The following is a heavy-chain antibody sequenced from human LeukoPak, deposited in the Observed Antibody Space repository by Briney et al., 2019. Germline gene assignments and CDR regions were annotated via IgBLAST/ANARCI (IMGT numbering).Heavy chain of an antibody. CDR1: GFNFGSYA. V-gene: IGHV3-23*01. D-gene: IGHD6-13*01. CDR2: ISNSGGST. Sequence: GGSLRLSCVASGFNFGSYAMSWVRQAPGKGLEWVSGISNSGGSTYYADSVKGRFTISRDNSKNTLYMEMNSLRADDTAVYYCAKWKGASWLTYGMDVWGQGTTVTVSS. J-gene: IGHJ6*02. CDR3: AKWKGASWLTYGMDV.